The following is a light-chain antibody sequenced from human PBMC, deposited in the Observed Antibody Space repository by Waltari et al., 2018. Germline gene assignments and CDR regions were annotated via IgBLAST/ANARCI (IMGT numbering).Light chain of an antibody. J-gene: IGLJ1*01. Sequence: QSALTQPPSASGSPGQSVTISCTGTSSDIGGYKYVSWYRQHPGKGPKLLIYEVSKRTSGVPNLFSGAKSVNTASLTVSGLQAEDEADYYCSSYAGSNNLVFGTGTKVTVL. CDR3: SSYAGSNNLV. V-gene: IGLV2-8*01. CDR1: SSDIGGYKY. CDR2: EVS.